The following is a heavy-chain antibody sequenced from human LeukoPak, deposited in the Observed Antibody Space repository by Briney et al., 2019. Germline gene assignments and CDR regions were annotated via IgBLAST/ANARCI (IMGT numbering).Heavy chain of an antibody. D-gene: IGHD4-23*01. Sequence: GGSLRLSCAASGFTFSDYYMRWIRQAPGKGLEWVAVISYDGSNEYYTDSVKGRFTISRGNSKNTLDLQMNSLRAEDTAVYYCAKSFHPRPTVVTGGDHWGQGTLVTVSP. CDR1: GFTFSDYY. V-gene: IGHV3-30*18. J-gene: IGHJ4*02. CDR2: ISYDGSNE. CDR3: AKSFHPRPTVVTGGDH.